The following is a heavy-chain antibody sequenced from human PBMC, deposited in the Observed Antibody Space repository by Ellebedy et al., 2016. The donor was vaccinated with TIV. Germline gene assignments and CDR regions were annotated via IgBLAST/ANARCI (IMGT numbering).Heavy chain of an antibody. J-gene: IGHJ6*02. Sequence: SVKVSXKASGGTFSRRSISWVRLAPGQGLEWIGGIVPFFDSTNYAQKFQGRVSITADISTSTAYMELRSLRSDDSAVYFCARDVEEMTTYYAMHVWGQGTTVTVAS. CDR3: ARDVEEMTTYYAMHV. D-gene: IGHD5-24*01. V-gene: IGHV1-69*06. CDR1: GGTFSRRS. CDR2: IVPFFDST.